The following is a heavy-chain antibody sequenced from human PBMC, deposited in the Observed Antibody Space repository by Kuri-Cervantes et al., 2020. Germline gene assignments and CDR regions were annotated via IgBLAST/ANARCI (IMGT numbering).Heavy chain of an antibody. J-gene: IGHJ4*02. Sequence: SVKVSCKASGGTFSSYAISWVRQAPGQGLEWMGGIIPIFGTANYAQKFQGRVTITADESTSTAYMELSSLRSEDTAVYYCARLPRLYGSGSYYYFDYWGQGTLVTVSS. CDR1: GGTFSSYA. CDR3: ARLPRLYGSGSYYYFDY. D-gene: IGHD3-10*01. V-gene: IGHV1-69*13. CDR2: IIPIFGTA.